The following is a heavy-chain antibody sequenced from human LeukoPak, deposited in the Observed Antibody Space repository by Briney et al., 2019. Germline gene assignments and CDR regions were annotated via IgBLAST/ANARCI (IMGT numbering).Heavy chain of an antibody. Sequence: SETLSLTCTVSGGSVSSGSYYWSWIRQPPGKGLEWIGYIYYSGSTNYNPSLKSRVTRSVDTSKNQFSLKLSSVTAADTAVYYCASDDYGGNGYYFDYWGQGTLVTVSS. CDR2: IYYSGST. V-gene: IGHV4-61*01. CDR1: GGSVSSGSYY. CDR3: ASDDYGGNGYYFDY. D-gene: IGHD4-23*01. J-gene: IGHJ4*02.